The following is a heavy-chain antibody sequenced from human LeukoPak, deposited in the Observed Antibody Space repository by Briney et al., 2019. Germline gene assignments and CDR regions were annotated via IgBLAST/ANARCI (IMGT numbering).Heavy chain of an antibody. D-gene: IGHD3-22*01. Sequence: SETLSLSCSVSGGSLSPYYWSWIRQPPGGGLEWLGEINQSGSTNYNPSLKSRVTISVEKFKNQFSLEVTSVTAADTAIYYCATLGGLYYESHGYPDFDHWGQGTLVTVSS. CDR2: INQSGST. J-gene: IGHJ4*02. CDR3: ATLGGLYYESHGYPDFDH. V-gene: IGHV4-34*01. CDR1: GGSLSPYY.